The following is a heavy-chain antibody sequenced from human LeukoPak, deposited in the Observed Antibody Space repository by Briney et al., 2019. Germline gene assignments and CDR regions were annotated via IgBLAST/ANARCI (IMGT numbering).Heavy chain of an antibody. CDR3: ATVTIFGVVRAFDI. V-gene: IGHV1-69*13. CDR1: GYTFTGYY. Sequence: ASVKVSCKASGYTFTGYYMHWVRQAPGQGLEWMGGIIPIFGTANYAQKFQGRVTITADESTSTAYMELSSLRSEDTAVYYCATVTIFGVVRAFDIWGQGTMVTVSS. J-gene: IGHJ3*02. D-gene: IGHD3-3*01. CDR2: IIPIFGTA.